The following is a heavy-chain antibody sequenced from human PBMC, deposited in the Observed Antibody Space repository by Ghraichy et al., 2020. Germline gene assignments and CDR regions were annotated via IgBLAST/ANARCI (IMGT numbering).Heavy chain of an antibody. CDR1: GFTFDDYA. V-gene: IGHV3-9*01. D-gene: IGHD3-9*01. CDR3: AKDSRPAMGGFLRYFIGHYGMDV. J-gene: IGHJ6*02. CDR2: ISWNSGSI. Sequence: GGSLRLSCAASGFTFDDYAMHWVRQAPGKGLEWVSGISWNSGSIGYADSVKGRFTISRDNAKNSLYLQMNSLRAEDTALYYCAKDSRPAMGGFLRYFIGHYGMDVWGQGTTVTVSS.